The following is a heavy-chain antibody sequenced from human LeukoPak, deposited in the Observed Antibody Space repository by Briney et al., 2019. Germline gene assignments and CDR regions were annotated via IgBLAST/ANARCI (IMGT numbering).Heavy chain of an antibody. CDR2: IIPILGIA. V-gene: IGHV1-69*04. CDR1: GGTFSSYA. J-gene: IGHJ4*02. Sequence: SVKVSCKASGGTFSSYAISWVRQAPGQGLEWMGRIIPILGIANYAQKFQGRVTITADKSTSTAYMELSSLRSEDTAVYYCARSPTYCSGGSCYVDYFDYWGQGTLVTVSS. D-gene: IGHD2-15*01. CDR3: ARSPTYCSGGSCYVDYFDY.